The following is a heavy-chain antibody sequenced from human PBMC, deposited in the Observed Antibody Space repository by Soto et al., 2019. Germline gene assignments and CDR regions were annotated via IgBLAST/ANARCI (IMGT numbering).Heavy chain of an antibody. CDR3: GRGRSGQIVVFY. Sequence: ASVKVSCKASGYTFTGHYIHWVRQAPEQGPEWMGEISPESGATRYAQKFQGRVTMTRDMSITTVYMELNNLSPDDTAVYYCGRGRSGQIVVFYWGQGTPVTVSS. V-gene: IGHV1-2*02. CDR1: GYTFTGHY. J-gene: IGHJ4*02. CDR2: ISPESGAT. D-gene: IGHD1-26*01.